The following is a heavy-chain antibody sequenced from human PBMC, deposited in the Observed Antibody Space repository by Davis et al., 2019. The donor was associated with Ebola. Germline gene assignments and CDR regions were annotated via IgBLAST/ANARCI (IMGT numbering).Heavy chain of an antibody. J-gene: IGHJ4*02. V-gene: IGHV4-34*01. CDR1: GFTFSNAW. Sequence: GSLRLSCAASGFTFSNAWMSWVRQAPGKGLEWIGEINDSGTTNYNPSLKSRVTISVDTSKNQFSLKLSSVTAADTAVYYCARGLYPWELDYWGQGTLVTVSS. CDR3: ARGLYPWELDY. D-gene: IGHD1-1*01. CDR2: INDSGTT.